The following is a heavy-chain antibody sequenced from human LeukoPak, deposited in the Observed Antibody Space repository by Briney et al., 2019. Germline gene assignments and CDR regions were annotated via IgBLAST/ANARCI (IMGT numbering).Heavy chain of an antibody. V-gene: IGHV3-23*01. Sequence: PGGSLRLSCAASVFTFSSFPMSWVRHAPWKGREWLLSISGSGGNTHYADSVKGRFTISRDNSKNTLYLQMNSLRAEDTAVYYCARVEWAQNGGRFDYWGQGALVTVSS. J-gene: IGHJ4*02. CDR2: ISGSGGNT. D-gene: IGHD1-26*01. CDR1: VFTFSSFP. CDR3: ARVEWAQNGGRFDY.